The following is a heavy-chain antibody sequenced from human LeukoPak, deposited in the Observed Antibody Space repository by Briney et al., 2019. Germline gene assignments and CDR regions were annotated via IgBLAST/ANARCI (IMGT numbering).Heavy chain of an antibody. CDR3: ARRIAVAGLYWLDP. J-gene: IGHJ5*02. CDR1: GGSISSSSYY. V-gene: IGHV4-39*01. Sequence: SETLSLTCTVSGGSISSSSYYWGWIRQPPGKGLEWIGSIYYSGSTYYNPSLKSRVTISVDTSKNQFSLKLSSVTAADTAVYYCARRIAVAGLYWLDPWGQGTLVTVSS. CDR2: IYYSGST. D-gene: IGHD6-19*01.